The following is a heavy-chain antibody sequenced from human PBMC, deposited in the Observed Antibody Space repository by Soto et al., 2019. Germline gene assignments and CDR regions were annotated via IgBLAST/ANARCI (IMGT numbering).Heavy chain of an antibody. D-gene: IGHD3-10*01. J-gene: IGHJ4*02. V-gene: IGHV1-69*01. Sequence: QVQLVQSGAEVKKLGSSVKVSCKASGGTFSSYAISWVRQAPGQGLEWMGGIIPIFGTANYAQKFQGRVTITADESTSTAYMELSSLRSEDTAVYYCARGGYSYGWDYGSGRRYYFDYWGQGTLVTVSS. CDR3: ARGGYSYGWDYGSGRRYYFDY. CDR1: GGTFSSYA. CDR2: IIPIFGTA.